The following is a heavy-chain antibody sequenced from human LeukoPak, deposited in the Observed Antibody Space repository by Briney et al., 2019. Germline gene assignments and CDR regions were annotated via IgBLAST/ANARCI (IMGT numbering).Heavy chain of an antibody. CDR2: IIPIFGTA. V-gene: IGHV1-69*13. J-gene: IGHJ4*02. Sequence: ASVKVSCNASGRTFIRYDIRWVRQAPGQGLEWMGGIIPIFGTANYAQKFQGRVTITADESTSTAYMELSSLRSEDTAVYYFASSYDSSSYHYFDYWGQGTLVTVSS. D-gene: IGHD3-22*01. CDR1: GRTFIRYD. CDR3: ASSYDSSSYHYFDY.